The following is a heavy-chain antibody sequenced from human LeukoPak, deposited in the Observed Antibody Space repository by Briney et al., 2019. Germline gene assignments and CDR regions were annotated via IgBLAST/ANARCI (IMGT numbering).Heavy chain of an antibody. Sequence: GGSLRLSCAASGFTFSSSAMTWVRQAPGKGLEWVSGISGSGGSTYYADSVKGRFTVSRDNSKSTLFLQMNTLRAEDTAVYYCAKESRCSGTSCYYFDYWGRGTLVTVSS. CDR3: AKESRCSGTSCYYFDY. CDR1: GFTFSSSA. D-gene: IGHD2-15*01. J-gene: IGHJ4*02. CDR2: ISGSGGST. V-gene: IGHV3-23*01.